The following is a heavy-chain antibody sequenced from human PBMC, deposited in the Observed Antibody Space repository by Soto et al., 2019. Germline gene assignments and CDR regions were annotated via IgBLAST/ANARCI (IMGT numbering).Heavy chain of an antibody. V-gene: IGHV2-5*02. D-gene: IGHD3-22*01. J-gene: IGHJ1*01. Sequence: QITLKESGPTLVKPTQTLTLTCTFSGFSLSTSGVGVGWIRQPPGKCLELLALIYWDDDKRYSPSLKSRLTITKDTSKNQVVLTMTNVDPAYTATYYCAHTRAIVVIVAEDEYFQHWGQGTLVTVSS. CDR3: AHTRAIVVIVAEDEYFQH. CDR2: IYWDDDK. CDR1: GFSLSTSGVG.